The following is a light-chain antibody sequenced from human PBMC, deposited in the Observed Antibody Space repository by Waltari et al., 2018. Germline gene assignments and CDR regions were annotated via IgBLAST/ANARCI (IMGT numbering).Light chain of an antibody. CDR2: DVS. CDR1: SSAIGTFNL. Sequence: QSALTQPASVSGSPGQSISISCIVTSSAIGTFNLASWYLQYPGTAPKLLIYDVSQRPSGVSNRFSGSKSGNTASLTISGLQAEDEAIYYCCSYAGSRTWVFGGGAKLTVL. J-gene: IGLJ3*02. CDR3: CSYAGSRTWV. V-gene: IGLV2-23*02.